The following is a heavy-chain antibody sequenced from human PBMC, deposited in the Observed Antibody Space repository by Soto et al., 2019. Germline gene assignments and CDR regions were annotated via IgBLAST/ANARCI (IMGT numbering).Heavy chain of an antibody. CDR3: ARLSSIAAAGTLDY. V-gene: IGHV4-59*08. CDR1: GGSISSYY. J-gene: IGHJ4*02. Sequence: PSETLSLTCTVSGGSISSYYWSWIRQPPGKGLEWIGYIYYSGSTNYNPSLKSRVTISVDTSKNQFSLKLSSVTAADTAVYYCARLSSIAAAGTLDYWGQGTLVTASS. D-gene: IGHD6-13*01. CDR2: IYYSGST.